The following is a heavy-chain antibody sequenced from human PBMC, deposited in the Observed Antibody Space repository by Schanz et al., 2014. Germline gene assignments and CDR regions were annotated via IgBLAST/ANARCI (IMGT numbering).Heavy chain of an antibody. V-gene: IGHV3-30*03. Sequence: VQLVESGGGLVRPGGSLRLSCAASGITLSGYGLHWVRQAPGKGLEWVGFISFDGRNTGYAHSVRGRFTISRDNSMNTVYLQMNSLRSDDAAVYYCARAQGVIRLYYGVDVWGQGTTVTVSS. CDR3: ARAQGVIRLYYGVDV. J-gene: IGHJ6*02. D-gene: IGHD3-10*01. CDR2: ISFDGRNT. CDR1: GITLSGYG.